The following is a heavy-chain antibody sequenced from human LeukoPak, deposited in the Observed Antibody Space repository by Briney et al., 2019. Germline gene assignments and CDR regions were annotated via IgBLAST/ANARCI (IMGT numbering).Heavy chain of an antibody. CDR2: IYYRGST. Sequence: SETLSLTCTVSGGSISSSSYYRGWIRQPPGKGLEWIGSIYYRGSTYYNPSLKSRVSISVDTSTNQGALKLSSVTAADTAVYYCARIRVYSGYDRTTSGKVFDYWGQGTLVTVSS. CDR3: ARIRVYSGYDRTTSGKVFDY. J-gene: IGHJ4*02. V-gene: IGHV4-39*06. CDR1: GGSISSSSYY. D-gene: IGHD5-12*01.